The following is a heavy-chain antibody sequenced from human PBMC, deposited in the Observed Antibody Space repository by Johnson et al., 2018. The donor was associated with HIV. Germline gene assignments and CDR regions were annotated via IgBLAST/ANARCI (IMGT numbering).Heavy chain of an antibody. Sequence: QMQLVESGGGVVRPGGSLRLSCVVSGFTFSTYAIHWVRQSPGYGLEWVAVISSDASEKYYSDSVKGRFTVSRDNSKQTLYLDMNSLRAEDTAVYFCAREDYHYDGSDHVLGAFDIWGQGTMVTVSS. CDR2: ISSDASEK. V-gene: IGHV3-30*04. CDR3: AREDYHYDGSDHVLGAFDI. CDR1: GFTFSTYA. J-gene: IGHJ3*02. D-gene: IGHD3-22*01.